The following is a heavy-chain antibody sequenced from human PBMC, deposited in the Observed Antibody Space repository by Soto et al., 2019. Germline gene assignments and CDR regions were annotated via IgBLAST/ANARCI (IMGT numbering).Heavy chain of an antibody. Sequence: GESLRLSCAASGFTFSSYAMHWVRQAPGKGLEWVAVISYDGSNKYYADSVKGPFTISRDNSKNTLYLQMNSLRAEDTAVYYCARESYSSGWYHWCDPWGQGALVTVSS. J-gene: IGHJ5*02. CDR3: ARESYSSGWYHWCDP. V-gene: IGHV3-30-3*01. CDR1: GFTFSSYA. D-gene: IGHD6-19*01. CDR2: ISYDGSNK.